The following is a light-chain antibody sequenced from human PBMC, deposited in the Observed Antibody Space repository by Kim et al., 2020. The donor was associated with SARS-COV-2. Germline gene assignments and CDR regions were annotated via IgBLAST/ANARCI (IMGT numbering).Light chain of an antibody. V-gene: IGLV1-44*01. Sequence: ELTQPPSASVTPGQRVTISCSGSSSNIGSNPVNWYQQLPGTAPKLLIYSNSQRPSGVPDRFSASKSGTSASLAISGLQSEDEADYYCAAWDDRLDGRVFGAGTKVTVL. J-gene: IGLJ3*02. CDR3: AAWDDRLDGRV. CDR1: SSNIGSNP. CDR2: SNS.